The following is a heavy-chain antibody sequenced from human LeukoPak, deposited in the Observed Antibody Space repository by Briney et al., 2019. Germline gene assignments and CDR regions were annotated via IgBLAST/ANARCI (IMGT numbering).Heavy chain of an antibody. CDR2: IYHSGST. J-gene: IGHJ5*02. CDR1: GGSISSGGYS. CDR3: ARGGLGDYYDSSGRDNWFDP. Sequence: PSETLSLTCAVSGGSISSGGYSWRWIRQPPGKGLEWIGYIYHSGSTYYNPSLKSRVTISVDRSKNQFSLKLSSVTAADTAVYYCARGGLGDYYDSSGRDNWFDPGGQGTLVTVSS. V-gene: IGHV4-30-2*01. D-gene: IGHD3-22*01.